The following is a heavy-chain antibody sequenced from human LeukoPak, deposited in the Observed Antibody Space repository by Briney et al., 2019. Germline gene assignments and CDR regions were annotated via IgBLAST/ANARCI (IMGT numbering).Heavy chain of an antibody. V-gene: IGHV3-30*04. CDR2: ISKDGGHK. D-gene: IGHD3-22*01. CDR3: ARDRNYYDSSGYSDYYYMDV. J-gene: IGHJ6*03. CDR1: GFTFSNYA. Sequence: GGSLRLSCAASGFTFSNYALHWVRQSPGKGLEWVAVISKDGGHKFYADPVKGRFTISRDNSKNTLSVLMNSLSPDDTAVYYCARDRNYYDSSGYSDYYYMDVWGKETTATVSS.